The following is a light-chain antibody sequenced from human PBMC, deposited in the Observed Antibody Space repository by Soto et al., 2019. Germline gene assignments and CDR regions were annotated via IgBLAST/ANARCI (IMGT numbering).Light chain of an antibody. CDR3: QQFDDSVT. CDR1: QYINTR. CDR2: GTS. Sequence: EIVLSQSPATLSSFPGDRVTLSCRASQYINTRLAWYQHRPGQAPRLLIYGTSDRATGTPDRFSGSGSGTDFTLTISRLEPEDSAVYYCQQFDDSVTFGHGTRLE. J-gene: IGKJ5*01. V-gene: IGKV3-20*01.